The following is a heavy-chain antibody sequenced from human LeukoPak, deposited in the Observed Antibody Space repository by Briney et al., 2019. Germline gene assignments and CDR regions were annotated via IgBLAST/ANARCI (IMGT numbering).Heavy chain of an antibody. V-gene: IGHV1-69*04. Sequence: SVKVSCKASGGSFNSYVITWVRQAPGQGLEWMGRIIPILNVANFAQKFQGRVTITADKSTNTAHMELSSLRSEDTAVYYCTRDDSSVIDYWGQGTLVTASS. D-gene: IGHD3-22*01. J-gene: IGHJ4*02. CDR3: TRDDSSVIDY. CDR2: IIPILNVA. CDR1: GGSFNSYV.